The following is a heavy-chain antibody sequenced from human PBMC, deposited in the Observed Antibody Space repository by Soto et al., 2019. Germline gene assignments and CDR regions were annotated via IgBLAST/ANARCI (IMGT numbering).Heavy chain of an antibody. D-gene: IGHD2-2*01. CDR3: AREIVVVSAAIEALAWFDP. CDR2: IYYSGST. CDR1: GGSISSGGYY. J-gene: IGHJ5*02. V-gene: IGHV4-31*03. Sequence: SETLSLTCTVSGGSISSGGYYWSWIRQHPGKGLEWIGYIYYSGSTYYNPSLKSRVTISVDTSKNQFSLKLSSVTAADTAVYYCAREIVVVSAAIEALAWFDPWGQGTLVTVSS.